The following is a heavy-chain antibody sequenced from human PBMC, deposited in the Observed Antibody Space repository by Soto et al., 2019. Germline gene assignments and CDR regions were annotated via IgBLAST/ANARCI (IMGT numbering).Heavy chain of an antibody. CDR1: GFTFSSYV. CDR3: ARDKYSSSRAFDI. J-gene: IGHJ3*02. D-gene: IGHD6-6*01. V-gene: IGHV3-33*01. CDR2: IWYDGSNK. Sequence: GGSLRLSCAASGFTFSSYVMHWVRQAPGKGLEWVAVIWYDGSNKYYADSVKGRFTISRDNSKNTLYLQMNSLRAEDTAVYYCARDKYSSSRAFDIWGQGTMVTVSS.